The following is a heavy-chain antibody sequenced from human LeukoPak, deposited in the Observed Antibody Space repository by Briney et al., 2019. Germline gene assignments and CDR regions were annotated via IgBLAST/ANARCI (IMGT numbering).Heavy chain of an antibody. CDR1: GGSISSYY. V-gene: IGHV4-59*01. Sequence: SETLSLTCTVSGGSISSYYWSWIRQPPGKGLEWIGYIYYSGSTNYNPSLTSRVTISVDTSKNQFSLKLSSVTAADTAVYYCAREVVAFDYWGQGTLVTVSS. CDR2: IYYSGST. D-gene: IGHD2-2*01. J-gene: IGHJ4*02. CDR3: AREVVAFDY.